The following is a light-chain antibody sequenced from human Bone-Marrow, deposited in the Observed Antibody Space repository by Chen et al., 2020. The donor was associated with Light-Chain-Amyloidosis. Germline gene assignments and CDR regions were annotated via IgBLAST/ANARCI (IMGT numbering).Light chain of an antibody. V-gene: IGLV2-14*01. CDR3: SSYTITNTLV. J-gene: IGLJ1*01. CDR2: EVT. Sequence: QSALTQPASVSGSPGQSITISCTGTSSDVGGDNHVSWDQQHPDTAPKLMIYEVTNRPSWVPDRFSGSKSDNTASLTISGLLSEDEAEYFCSSYTITNTLVFGSGTRVTVL. CDR1: SSDVGGDNH.